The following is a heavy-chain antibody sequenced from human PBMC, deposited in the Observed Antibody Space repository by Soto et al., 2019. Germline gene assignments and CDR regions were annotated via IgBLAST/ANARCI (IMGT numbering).Heavy chain of an antibody. CDR2: IIPIFGTA. CDR3: TKARLWGGDGYNSYYYNAMDV. J-gene: IGHJ6*02. Sequence: SVKVSCKASGGTFSSYAISWVRQAPGQGLEWMGGIIPIFGTANYAQKFQGRVTITADESTSTAYMELNSLRPEDTALYYCTKARLWGGDGYNSYYYNAMDVWG. CDR1: GGTFSSYA. D-gene: IGHD3-16*01. V-gene: IGHV1-69*13.